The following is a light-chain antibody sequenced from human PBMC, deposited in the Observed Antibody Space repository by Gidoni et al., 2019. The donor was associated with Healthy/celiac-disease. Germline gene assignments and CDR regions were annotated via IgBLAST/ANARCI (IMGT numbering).Light chain of an antibody. Sequence: SYELTQTPSVSVSPGQTASITCSGDKLGDKYACWYQQKPGQSPVLVIYQDSKRPSGMPERFSGSNSGNTATLTISGTQAMDEADYYCQAWDSSTYVFGTGTKVTVL. CDR1: KLGDKY. V-gene: IGLV3-1*01. CDR2: QDS. J-gene: IGLJ1*01. CDR3: QAWDSSTYV.